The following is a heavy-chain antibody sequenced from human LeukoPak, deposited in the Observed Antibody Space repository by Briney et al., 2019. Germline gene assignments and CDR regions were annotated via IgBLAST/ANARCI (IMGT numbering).Heavy chain of an antibody. CDR1: GGSISSFY. V-gene: IGHV4-4*07. CDR3: ARDAYYYDSSGYYLSDY. J-gene: IGHJ4*02. Sequence: SETLSLTCTVSGGSISSFYWSWIRQPAGKGLEWIGRIYTSGSTYYNPSLKSRVTMSVDTSKNQFSLKLSSETAADTAVYYCARDAYYYDSSGYYLSDYWGQGTLVTVSS. CDR2: IYTSGST. D-gene: IGHD3-22*01.